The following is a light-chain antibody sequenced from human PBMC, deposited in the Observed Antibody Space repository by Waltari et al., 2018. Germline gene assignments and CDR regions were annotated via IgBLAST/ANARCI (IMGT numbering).Light chain of an antibody. J-gene: IGLJ3*02. CDR1: SGHSSNV. CDR2: VNSDGSH. CDR3: QTGGHGTWV. Sequence: QLVVTQSPSASASRGASVKLTCTLSSGHSSNVIAWLQQHPERGPRYLMKVNSDGSHSKGDEIPDRFSGSSSGAGRYLTISHLQSEDEADYYCQTGGHGTWVFGGGTKLTVL. V-gene: IGLV4-69*01.